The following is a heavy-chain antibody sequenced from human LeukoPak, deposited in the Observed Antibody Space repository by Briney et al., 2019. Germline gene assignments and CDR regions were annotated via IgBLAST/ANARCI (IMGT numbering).Heavy chain of an antibody. CDR3: ARGRKYYYGSGSYSWFDP. CDR2: INHSGST. V-gene: IGHV4-34*01. D-gene: IGHD3-10*01. J-gene: IGHJ5*02. Sequence: SETLSLTCAVYGGSFSGYYWSSIRQPPGKGLEWIGEINHSGSTKYNPSLKSLVTISVDTSKNQFSLKLSSVTAADTAVYYCARGRKYYYGSGSYSWFDPWGQGTLVTVSS. CDR1: GGSFSGYY.